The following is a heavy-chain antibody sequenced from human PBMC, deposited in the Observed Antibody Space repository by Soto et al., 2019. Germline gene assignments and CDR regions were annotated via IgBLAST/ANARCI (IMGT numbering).Heavy chain of an antibody. D-gene: IGHD2-15*01. Sequence: GGSLRLSCAASGFTFSNYDFHWVRQVTGEGLEWVSAIGVGGDTYYSGSVKGRFTISRENAKNSLYLQMNSLRAEDTAVYFCAREYCGGGKCPGWFYLEQWGQGIQVTVSS. J-gene: IGHJ1*01. CDR2: IGVGGDT. CDR1: GFTFSNYD. CDR3: AREYCGGGKCPGWFYLEQ. V-gene: IGHV3-13*01.